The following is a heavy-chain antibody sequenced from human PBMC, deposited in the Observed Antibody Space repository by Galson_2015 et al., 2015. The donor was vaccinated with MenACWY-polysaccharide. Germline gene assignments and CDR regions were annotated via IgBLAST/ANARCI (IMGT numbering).Heavy chain of an antibody. Sequence: SLRLSCAASGFSISSYAVDWVRRAPGKGLEWVAVISGSGTDIRYRDSVKGRFTISRDTSKSTLYLQMNSLRAEDTAKYYCAKASQWGAAAVGSFDHWGQGTLVTVSS. CDR3: AKASQWGAAAVGSFDH. CDR1: GFSISSYA. J-gene: IGHJ4*02. CDR2: ISGSGTDI. V-gene: IGHV3-23*01. D-gene: IGHD6-13*01.